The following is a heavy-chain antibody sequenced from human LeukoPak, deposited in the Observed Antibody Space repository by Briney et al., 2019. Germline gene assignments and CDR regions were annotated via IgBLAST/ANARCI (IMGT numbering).Heavy chain of an antibody. CDR2: ISAYNGNT. V-gene: IGHV1-18*01. CDR1: GYTFTSYG. J-gene: IGHJ4*02. D-gene: IGHD2-15*01. CDR3: ARGGDGYCSGGSCYPNPYYFDY. Sequence: ASVKVSCKASGYTFTSYGISWVRQAPGQGLEWMGWISAYNGNTNYAQKLQGRVTMTADTSTSTAYMELRSLRSDDTAVYYCARGGDGYCSGGSCYPNPYYFDYWGQGTLVTVSS.